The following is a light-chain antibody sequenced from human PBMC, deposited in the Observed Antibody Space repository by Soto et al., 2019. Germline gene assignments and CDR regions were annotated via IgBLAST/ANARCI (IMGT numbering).Light chain of an antibody. Sequence: QSALTQPPSASATPGQRVTISCSGSNSNIGRHTVNWYQQLPGTAPKLLIYTDNQRPSGVPDRFSDSKSGTSASLAISALQSEDEADYYCAAWDDSLGAWLFGGGTKVTVL. CDR3: AAWDDSLGAWL. CDR1: NSNIGRHT. J-gene: IGLJ3*02. V-gene: IGLV1-44*01. CDR2: TDN.